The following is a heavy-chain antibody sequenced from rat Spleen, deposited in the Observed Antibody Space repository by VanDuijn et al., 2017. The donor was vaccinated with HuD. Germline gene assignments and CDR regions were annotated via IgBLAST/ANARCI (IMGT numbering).Heavy chain of an antibody. Sequence: EVQLLESGPGLVKPSQSLSLTCSVTGYSITSSYRWNWIRKFPGNKLEWMGYVNSAGSTNYNPSLKSRISITRDTSKNQFFLQVNSVITEDTATYYCARSRKYNNYGFVYWGPGTLVTVSS. CDR3: ARSRKYNNYGFVY. CDR2: VNSAGST. CDR1: GYSITSSYR. D-gene: IGHD1-10*01. J-gene: IGHJ3*01. V-gene: IGHV3-3*01.